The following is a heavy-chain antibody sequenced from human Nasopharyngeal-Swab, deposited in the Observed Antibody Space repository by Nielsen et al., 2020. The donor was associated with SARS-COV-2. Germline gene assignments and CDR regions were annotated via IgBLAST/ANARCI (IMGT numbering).Heavy chain of an antibody. V-gene: IGHV3-48*04. CDR2: ISSGSSSI. D-gene: IGHD2-15*01. J-gene: IGHJ4*02. CDR1: GLTFSRYS. Sequence: GESLKISCVVSGLTFSRYSMNWVRQAPGKGLEWISYISSGSSSIYYTDSVKGRFTISRDNAKNSLFLQMSSLTAEDTAVYYCARRYCSGVSCYSDYWGQGTPVTV. CDR3: ARRYCSGVSCYSDY.